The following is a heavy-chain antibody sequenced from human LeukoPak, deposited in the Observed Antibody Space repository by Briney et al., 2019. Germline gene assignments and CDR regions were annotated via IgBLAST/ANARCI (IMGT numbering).Heavy chain of an antibody. CDR1: GGTFSSYA. D-gene: IGHD5-24*01. Sequence: ASVKVSCKASGGTFSSYAISWVRQAPGQGLEWMGRTIPIFGTANYAQKFQGRVTITADESTSTAYMELSSLRSEDTAVYYCARGQRRDGHPGYFDYWGQGTLVTVSS. V-gene: IGHV1-69*13. CDR2: TIPIFGTA. J-gene: IGHJ4*02. CDR3: ARGQRRDGHPGYFDY.